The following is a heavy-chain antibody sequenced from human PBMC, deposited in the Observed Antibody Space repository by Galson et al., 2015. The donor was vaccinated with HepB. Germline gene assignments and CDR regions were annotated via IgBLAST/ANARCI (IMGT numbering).Heavy chain of an antibody. V-gene: IGHV1-2*06. J-gene: IGHJ6*02. Sequence: SVKVSCKASGYIFNDYYMHWVRQAPGQGLEWMGRINPNSGDTNYAQKFQGRVTMIRDTSISTAYMELSSLRSDDTAAYYCAREPRDYYYGMDVWGQGTTVIVSS. CDR3: AREPRDYYYGMDV. CDR1: GYIFNDYY. CDR2: INPNSGDT. D-gene: IGHD3-10*01.